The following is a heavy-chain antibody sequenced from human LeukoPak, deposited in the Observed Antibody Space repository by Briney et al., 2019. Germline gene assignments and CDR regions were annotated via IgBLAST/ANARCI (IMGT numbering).Heavy chain of an antibody. CDR1: GGSISGYY. D-gene: IGHD3-22*01. Sequence: ASETLSLTCTVSGGSISGYYWSWIRQPPGKGLEWIGYIFSRGSSNYSPSLKSRVTISVDTSKNQFSLKLSSVTAADTAVYYCARASDSSGYYDLDYWGQGTLVTVSS. CDR2: IFSRGSS. CDR3: ARASDSSGYYDLDY. J-gene: IGHJ4*02. V-gene: IGHV4-59*01.